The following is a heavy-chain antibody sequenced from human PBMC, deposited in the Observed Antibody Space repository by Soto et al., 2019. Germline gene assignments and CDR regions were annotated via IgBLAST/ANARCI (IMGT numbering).Heavy chain of an antibody. CDR3: ARIAAAGPQYNWFDP. CDR1: GGTFSSYT. J-gene: IGHJ5*02. CDR2: IIPILGIA. D-gene: IGHD6-13*01. Sequence: GASVKVCCKASGGTFSSYTISWVRQAPGQGLEWMGRIIPILGIANYAQKFQGRVTITADKSTSTAYMELSSLRSEDTAVYYCARIAAAGPQYNWFDPWGQGTLVTVS. V-gene: IGHV1-69*02.